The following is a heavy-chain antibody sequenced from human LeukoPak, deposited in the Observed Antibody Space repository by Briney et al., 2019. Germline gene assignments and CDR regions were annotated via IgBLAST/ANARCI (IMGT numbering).Heavy chain of an antibody. CDR3: ARHHPLQGGDPAWFDP. Sequence: SETLSLTCTVSGGSISSSSYYWGWIRQPPGKGLEWIGSIYYSGSTYYNPSLKSRVTISVDTSKNQLSLKLSSVTAADTAVYYCARHHPLQGGDPAWFDPWGQGTLVTVSS. D-gene: IGHD2-21*02. CDR2: IYYSGST. J-gene: IGHJ5*02. V-gene: IGHV4-39*01. CDR1: GGSISSSSYY.